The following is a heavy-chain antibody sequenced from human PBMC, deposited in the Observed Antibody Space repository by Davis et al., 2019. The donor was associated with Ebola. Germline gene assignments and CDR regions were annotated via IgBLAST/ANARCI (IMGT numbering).Heavy chain of an antibody. CDR2: YYYTGST. V-gene: IGHV4-30-4*07. J-gene: IGHJ4*02. CDR3: ARISGDYGAFDY. Sequence: MPSETLSLTCAVSGAFVSSGGYSWIWIRQPPGKGLEWIGYYYYTGSTYYSPSLRSRVTISVDTSKNLFSLKLTSVTAADTAVYFCARISGDYGAFDYWGQGALVTVSS. D-gene: IGHD4-17*01. CDR1: GAFVSSGGYS.